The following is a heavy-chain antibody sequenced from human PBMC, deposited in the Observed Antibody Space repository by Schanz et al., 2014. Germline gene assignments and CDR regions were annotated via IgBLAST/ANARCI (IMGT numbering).Heavy chain of an antibody. V-gene: IGHV4-59*12. CDR2: IHYSGST. Sequence: QVQLQESGPGLLKPSETLSLTCTVSGGSIRSYFWSWIRQPPGKGLEWIGYIHYSGSTNYNPSLRARCTMSIDTSKNQFSLTLTSLTAADTAVYYCARDTTWRLDLWGRGTLVTVSS. CDR3: ARDTTWRLDL. D-gene: IGHD1-1*01. J-gene: IGHJ2*01. CDR1: GGSIRSYF.